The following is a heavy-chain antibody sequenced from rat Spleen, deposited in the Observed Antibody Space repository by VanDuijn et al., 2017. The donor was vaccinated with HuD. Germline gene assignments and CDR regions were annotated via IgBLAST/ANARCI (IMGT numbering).Heavy chain of an antibody. CDR3: TIHGGLRNWFDS. CDR1: GFTFSNYD. J-gene: IGHJ3*01. D-gene: IGHD1-11*01. V-gene: IGHV5S13*01. CDR2: ISTGGDIT. Sequence: EVQLVESGGGLMQPGRSLKLSCAASGFTFSNYDMAWVRQAPTKGLEWIASISTGGDITYYRDSVKGRFTVSRDDANNTHYLHMDSLRSEDTATYYCTIHGGLRNWFDSWVQGSLVTVSS.